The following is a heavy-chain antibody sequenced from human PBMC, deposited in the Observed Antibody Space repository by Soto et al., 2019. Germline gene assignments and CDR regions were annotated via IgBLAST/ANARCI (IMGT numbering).Heavy chain of an antibody. CDR2: IYYSGST. J-gene: IGHJ6*03. Sequence: PSETLSLTCTVSGGSISSYYWRWIRQPPGKGLEWIGYIYYSGSTNYNPSLKSRVTISVDTSKNQFSLKLSSVTAADTAVYYCARSGPANLYYYYYMDVWGKGTTVTVSS. V-gene: IGHV4-59*01. CDR1: GGSISSYY. D-gene: IGHD2-2*01. CDR3: ARSGPANLYYYYYMDV.